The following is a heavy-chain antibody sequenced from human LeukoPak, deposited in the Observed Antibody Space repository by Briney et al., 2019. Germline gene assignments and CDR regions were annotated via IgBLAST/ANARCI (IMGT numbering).Heavy chain of an antibody. D-gene: IGHD1-26*01. Sequence: SETLSLTCAVYGGSFSGYYWSWIRQPPGKGLEWIGEINHSGSTNYNPSLKSRVTISVDTSKNQVSLKLSSVTAADTAVYYCAGALVGASWDYFDYWGQGTLVTVSS. CDR1: GGSFSGYY. CDR3: AGALVGASWDYFDY. V-gene: IGHV4-34*01. J-gene: IGHJ4*02. CDR2: INHSGST.